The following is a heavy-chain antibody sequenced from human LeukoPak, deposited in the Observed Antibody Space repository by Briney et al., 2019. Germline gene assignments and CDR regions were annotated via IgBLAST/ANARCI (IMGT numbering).Heavy chain of an antibody. CDR1: GFTFTSSA. V-gene: IGHV1-58*02. CDR2: IVVGSGNT. J-gene: IGHJ4*02. Sequence: VASVKVSCKASGFTFTSSAMQWVRQARGQRLEWIGWIVVGSGNTNYAQKFQERVTMTRDTSISTAYMELSRLRSDDTAVYYCARGLLGIGADYWGQGTLVTVSS. CDR3: ARGLLGIGADY. D-gene: IGHD7-27*01.